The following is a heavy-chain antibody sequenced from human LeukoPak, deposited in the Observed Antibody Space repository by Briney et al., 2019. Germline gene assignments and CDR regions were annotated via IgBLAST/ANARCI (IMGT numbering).Heavy chain of an antibody. Sequence: SETLSLTCAVFGGSFSDYYWSWIRQPPGKGLEWIGEINHRGNTNYNPSLKSRVTISVDTSKNQFSLKLSSLTAADTAVYYCARDRYCTSTSCYPDAFDIWAQGTMVTVSS. D-gene: IGHD2-2*01. CDR1: GGSFSDYY. V-gene: IGHV4-34*01. CDR2: INHRGNT. CDR3: ARDRYCTSTSCYPDAFDI. J-gene: IGHJ3*02.